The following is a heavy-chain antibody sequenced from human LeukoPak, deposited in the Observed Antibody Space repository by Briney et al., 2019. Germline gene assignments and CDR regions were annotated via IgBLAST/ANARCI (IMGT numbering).Heavy chain of an antibody. V-gene: IGHV4-39*01. J-gene: IGHJ4*02. D-gene: IGHD3-10*01. Sequence: PSENLSLTCTVSGGSIFNSDYFWGWIRQPPGKGLEWIGNVDYNGSTHYNPSLKGRVTISADNSKNQLPRRLTSVTAADTAVYHCARLDASVAHLSGSFPDCWGQGTLVTVSS. CDR1: GGSIFNSDYF. CDR3: ARLDASVAHLSGSFPDC. CDR2: VDYNGST.